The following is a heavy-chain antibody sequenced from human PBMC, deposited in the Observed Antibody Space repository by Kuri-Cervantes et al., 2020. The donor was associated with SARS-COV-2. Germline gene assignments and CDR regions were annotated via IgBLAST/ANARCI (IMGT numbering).Heavy chain of an antibody. CDR3: ARGSYDSSGYYFEDY. Sequence: ESLKISCTVSGGSISSYYWSWIRQPPGKGLEWMGYIHYSGTTTYSPSPKSRLTISVDTPKNQFSLKVTSVTAADTAVYYCARGSYDSSGYYFEDYWGQGTLVTVS. J-gene: IGHJ4*02. V-gene: IGHV4-59*01. D-gene: IGHD3-22*01. CDR1: GGSISSYY. CDR2: IHYSGTT.